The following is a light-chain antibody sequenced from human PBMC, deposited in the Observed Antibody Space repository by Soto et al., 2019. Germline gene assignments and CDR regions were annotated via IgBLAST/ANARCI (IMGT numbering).Light chain of an antibody. J-gene: IGKJ5*01. Sequence: EIVLTQSPGTLSLSPGERATLSCRSSQSVSSSYLAWYQQKPGQAPRLLIYDTSTRAADIPARFSGSGSGTDFTLTISSLQSEDFAVYYCQQYNHWRSISFGQGTRLEI. CDR1: QSVSSSY. CDR3: QQYNHWRSIS. CDR2: DTS. V-gene: IGKV3-15*01.